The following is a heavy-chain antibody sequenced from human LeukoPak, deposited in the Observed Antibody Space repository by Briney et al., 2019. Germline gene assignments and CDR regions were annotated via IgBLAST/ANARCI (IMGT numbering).Heavy chain of an antibody. CDR1: GFTFSDYY. D-gene: IGHD2-15*01. Sequence: PGGSLRLSCAASGFTFSDYYMSWIRQAPGKGLEWVASISSGSDHIYYADSVKGRFTLSRDNARNSLYLQMDSLRVEDTAVYYCARCRGGSCYHSGDYWGQGTLVTVSS. CDR2: ISSGSDHI. J-gene: IGHJ4*02. V-gene: IGHV3-11*06. CDR3: ARCRGGSCYHSGDY.